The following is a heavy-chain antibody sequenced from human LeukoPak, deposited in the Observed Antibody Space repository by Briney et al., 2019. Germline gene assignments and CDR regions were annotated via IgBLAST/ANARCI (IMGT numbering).Heavy chain of an antibody. CDR1: GGSISSYY. Sequence: SETLSLTXTVSGGSISSYYWSWIRQPAGKGLEWIGRIYTSGSTNYNPSLKSRVTMSVDTSKNHFSLKLSSVTAADTAVYYCARIPDYYYYYMDVWGKGTTVTVSS. CDR3: ARIPDYYYYYMDV. CDR2: IYTSGST. D-gene: IGHD2-21*01. J-gene: IGHJ6*03. V-gene: IGHV4-4*07.